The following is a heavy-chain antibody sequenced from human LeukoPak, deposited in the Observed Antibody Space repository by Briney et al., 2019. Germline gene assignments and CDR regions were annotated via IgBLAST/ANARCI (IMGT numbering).Heavy chain of an antibody. V-gene: IGHV1-69*13. CDR1: GGTFSSYA. Sequence: SVKVSCKASGGTFSSYAISWVRQAPGQGLEWMGGIIPIFGTANYAQKFQGRVTITADESTSTAYMELSSLRSEGTAVYYCARDSGYGSGSVDYWGQGTLVTVSS. CDR3: ARDSGYGSGSVDY. CDR2: IIPIFGTA. J-gene: IGHJ4*02. D-gene: IGHD3-10*01.